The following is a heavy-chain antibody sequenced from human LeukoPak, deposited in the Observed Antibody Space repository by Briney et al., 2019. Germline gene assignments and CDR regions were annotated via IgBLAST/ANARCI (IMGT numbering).Heavy chain of an antibody. CDR2: IIPILGIA. V-gene: IGHV1-69*04. Sequence: SVKVSCKASGGTFSSYAISWVRQAPGQGLEWMGRIIPILGIADYAQKFQGRVTITADKSTSTAYMELSSLRSEDTAVYYCAIVRGVAAAGTFYFDYWGQGTLVTVSS. CDR3: AIVRGVAAAGTFYFDY. CDR1: GGTFSSYA. J-gene: IGHJ4*02. D-gene: IGHD6-13*01.